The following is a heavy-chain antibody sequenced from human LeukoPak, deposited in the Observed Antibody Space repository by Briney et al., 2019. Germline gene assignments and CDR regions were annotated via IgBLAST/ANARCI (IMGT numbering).Heavy chain of an antibody. Sequence: PGGSLRLSCPASGFTSSSYAMSWFPQSPPQGLDCVSAISDSGGNTYYADSVKGRFTISRDNSKNTLYPQMNSLRAEDTAVYYCAKQDIRSSAWYDWGQGTLVTVSS. CDR1: GFTSSSYA. CDR2: ISDSGGNT. CDR3: AKQDIRSSAWYD. D-gene: IGHD6-19*01. V-gene: IGHV3-23*01. J-gene: IGHJ4*02.